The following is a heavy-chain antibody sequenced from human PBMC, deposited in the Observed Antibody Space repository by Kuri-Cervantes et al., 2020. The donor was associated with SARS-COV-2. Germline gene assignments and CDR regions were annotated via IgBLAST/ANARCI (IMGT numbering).Heavy chain of an antibody. Sequence: GESLKISCAASGFTFSSYAMSWVRQAPGKGLEWVAVISYDGSNKYYADSVKGRFTISRDNSKNTLYLQMNSLRAEDTAVYYCARALRGDYDILTGYYGRYYGMDVWGQGTTVTVSS. V-gene: IGHV3-30*01. D-gene: IGHD3-9*01. J-gene: IGHJ6*02. CDR1: GFTFSSYA. CDR2: ISYDGSNK. CDR3: ARALRGDYDILTGYYGRYYGMDV.